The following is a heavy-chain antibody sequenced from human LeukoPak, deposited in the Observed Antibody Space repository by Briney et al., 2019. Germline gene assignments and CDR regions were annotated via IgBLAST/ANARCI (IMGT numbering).Heavy chain of an antibody. V-gene: IGHV4-61*02. Sequence: SETLSLTCTVSGVSISSGSYYWGWKRQPAGKELEWIGRIYTSGSTNSNPSLKSRVTISVDTSKNQFSLKLSSVTAADTAVYYCARESSHYYGMDVWGQGTTVTVSS. CDR3: ARESSHYYGMDV. D-gene: IGHD6-6*01. CDR2: IYTSGST. J-gene: IGHJ6*02. CDR1: GVSISSGSYY.